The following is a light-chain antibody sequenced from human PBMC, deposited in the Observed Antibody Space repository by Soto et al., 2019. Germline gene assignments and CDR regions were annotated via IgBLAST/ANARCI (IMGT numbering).Light chain of an antibody. CDR1: QGIRDD. CDR3: LQLNNYTPT. CDR2: AAS. Sequence: DIQMTQSPSSLSASLGDRVTITCRASQGIRDDLAWFQKKSGKDPQRLIYAASNLQSGVPSRFSCSGSGTESNLTIGRLQTEDFATYVGLQLNNYTPTVGQGTKVAIK. V-gene: IGKV1-17*01. J-gene: IGKJ1*01.